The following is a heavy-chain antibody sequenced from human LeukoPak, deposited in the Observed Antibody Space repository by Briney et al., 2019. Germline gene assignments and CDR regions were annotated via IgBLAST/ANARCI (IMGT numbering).Heavy chain of an antibody. D-gene: IGHD6-13*01. V-gene: IGHV3-53*01. J-gene: IGHJ4*01. Sequence: PGGSLRLSCAASGFTVSDNYMSWVRQAPGKGLEWVSVIYSGGDTYYADSVKGRFAISRDNSKNTLYLQMNSLRAEDTAVYYCARDGTAAGLYFDLWGQGTLVTVSS. CDR3: ARDGTAAGLYFDL. CDR1: GFTVSDNY. CDR2: IYSGGDT.